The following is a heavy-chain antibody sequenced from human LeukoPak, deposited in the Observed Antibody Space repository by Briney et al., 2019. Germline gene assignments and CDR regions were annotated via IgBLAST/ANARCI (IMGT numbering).Heavy chain of an antibody. D-gene: IGHD1-26*01. V-gene: IGHV1-2*02. Sequence: ASVKVSRKASGYTFTGYYMHWVRQAPGQGLEWMGWINPNSGGTNYAQKFQGRVTMTRDTSISTAYMELSRLRSDDTAVYYCARVGATKSWFDPWGQGTLVTVSS. CDR3: ARVGATKSWFDP. CDR1: GYTFTGYY. J-gene: IGHJ5*02. CDR2: INPNSGGT.